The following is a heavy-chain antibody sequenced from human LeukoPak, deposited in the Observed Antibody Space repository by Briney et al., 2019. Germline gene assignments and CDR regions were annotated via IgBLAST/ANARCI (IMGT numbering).Heavy chain of an antibody. D-gene: IGHD2-15*01. CDR2: IEEDGDKR. Sequence: GGSLRLSCAASGFTFSSYWMTWVRQPPGKGLEWVATIEEDGDKRYYVDSVKGRFTISRDNAKNSLYLQMNSPRAEDTAVYYCARDGVAYWGQGTLVIVSS. CDR3: ARDGVAY. CDR1: GFTFSSYW. J-gene: IGHJ4*02. V-gene: IGHV3-7*03.